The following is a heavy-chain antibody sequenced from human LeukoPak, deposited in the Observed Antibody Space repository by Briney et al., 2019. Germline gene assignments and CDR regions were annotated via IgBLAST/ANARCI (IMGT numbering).Heavy chain of an antibody. Sequence: SETLSLTCTVSGGSISSYYWSWIRQPAGKGLEWIGRIYTSGSTNYNPSLKSRVTMSVDTSKNQFSLKLSSVTAADTDVYYCARARGCSSTSCLNWFDPWGQGTLVTVSS. CDR2: IYTSGST. D-gene: IGHD2-2*01. J-gene: IGHJ5*02. CDR3: ARARGCSSTSCLNWFDP. V-gene: IGHV4-4*07. CDR1: GGSISSYY.